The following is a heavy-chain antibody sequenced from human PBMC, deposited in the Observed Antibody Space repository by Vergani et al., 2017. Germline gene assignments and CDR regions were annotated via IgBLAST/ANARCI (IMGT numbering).Heavy chain of an antibody. CDR1: GFTFSSYA. D-gene: IGHD6-19*01. V-gene: IGHV3-23*01. Sequence: EVQLLESGGGLVQPGGSLRLSCAASGFTFSSYAMSWVRQAPGKGLEWVSAISGSGGSTDYADSVKGRFTISRDNSKNTLYLQMNSLRAEDTAVYYCARRSSGWYNFDYWGQGTLVTVSS. CDR3: ARRSSGWYNFDY. CDR2: ISGSGGST. J-gene: IGHJ4*02.